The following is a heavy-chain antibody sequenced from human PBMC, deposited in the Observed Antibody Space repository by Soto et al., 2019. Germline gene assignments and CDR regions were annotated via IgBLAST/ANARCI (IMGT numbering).Heavy chain of an antibody. CDR3: ARDKLAAAGLRYGMDV. CDR2: IYYSGST. Sequence: QVQLQESGPGLVKPSQTLSLTCTVSGGSISSGGYYWSWIRQHPGKGLEWIGYIYYSGSTYYNPSLKSRVTISVDTSKNQFSLKLSAVTAADTAVYYCARDKLAAAGLRYGMDVWGQGTTVTVSS. V-gene: IGHV4-31*03. CDR1: GGSISSGGYY. D-gene: IGHD6-13*01. J-gene: IGHJ6*02.